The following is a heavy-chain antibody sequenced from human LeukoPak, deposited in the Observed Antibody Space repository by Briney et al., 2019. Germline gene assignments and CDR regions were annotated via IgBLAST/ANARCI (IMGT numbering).Heavy chain of an antibody. D-gene: IGHD2-21*02. J-gene: IGHJ4*02. CDR1: GNTLRTYY. V-gene: IGHV1-46*01. Sequence: GASVKVSSKASGNTLRTYYMHWVRQAPGQGLECMGIIRPDSGATMYARKFEGRVTMTRDVSTSTVYMELNSLGSEDTAVYYCARARYGGDQIDYWGQGTLLVVSS. CDR3: ARARYGGDQIDY. CDR2: IRPDSGAT.